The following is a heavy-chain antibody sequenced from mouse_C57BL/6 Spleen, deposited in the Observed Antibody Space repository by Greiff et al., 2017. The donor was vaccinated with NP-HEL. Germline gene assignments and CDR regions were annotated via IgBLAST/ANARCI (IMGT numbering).Heavy chain of an antibody. Sequence: EVQLQQSGPGLVKPSQSLSLTCSVTGYSITSGYYWNWIRQFPGNKLEWMGYISYDGSNNYNPSLKNRISITRDTSKNQFFLKLNSVTTEDTATYYCASHYYGRVDYWGQGTTLTVSS. CDR3: ASHYYGRVDY. V-gene: IGHV3-6*01. D-gene: IGHD1-1*01. CDR1: GYSITSGYY. CDR2: ISYDGSN. J-gene: IGHJ2*01.